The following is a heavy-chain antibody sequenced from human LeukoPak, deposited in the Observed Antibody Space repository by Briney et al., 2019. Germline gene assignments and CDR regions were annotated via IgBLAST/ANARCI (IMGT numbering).Heavy chain of an antibody. CDR2: IGFDSGNT. CDR3: ARDHNYAFDN. J-gene: IGHJ4*02. D-gene: IGHD1-1*01. Sequence: GGSLRLSCTASGFTFVEYTMNWVRQAPGKGLEWISCIGFDSGNTKYADSVRGRFTISADKAKNSLYLQMNSLRVEDTDVYYCARDHNYAFDNWGQGTLVSVAS. CDR1: GFTFVEYT. V-gene: IGHV3-48*01.